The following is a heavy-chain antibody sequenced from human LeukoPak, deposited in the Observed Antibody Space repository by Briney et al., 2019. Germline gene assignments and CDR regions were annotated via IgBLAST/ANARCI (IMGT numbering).Heavy chain of an antibody. CDR2: INYSGRI. CDR1: GGFTRSYY. Sequence: SDTLSLTGTVSGGFTRSYYWTWIRQSPGKGLEWIAFINYSGRIRYNPSLQSRVTISLDTSKNQFSLQVRTVIAADTAVYYCARLLDYDSSGDPDTFDIWGQGRMGNVSS. CDR3: ARLLDYDSSGDPDTFDI. D-gene: IGHD3-22*01. V-gene: IGHV4-59*07. J-gene: IGHJ3*02.